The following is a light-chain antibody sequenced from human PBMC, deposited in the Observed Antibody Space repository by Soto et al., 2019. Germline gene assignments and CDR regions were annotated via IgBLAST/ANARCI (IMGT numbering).Light chain of an antibody. Sequence: EIVMMQSPATLSVSPGERATLSCRASQIIANNLAWYQQKPGQAPRLLIYGAFTRAPGIPARFSGSGSGTEFTLTISSLQSEDFAIYYCQHYNNWPPWTFGQGTKVDIK. CDR1: QIIANN. J-gene: IGKJ1*01. CDR2: GAF. V-gene: IGKV3-15*01. CDR3: QHYNNWPPWT.